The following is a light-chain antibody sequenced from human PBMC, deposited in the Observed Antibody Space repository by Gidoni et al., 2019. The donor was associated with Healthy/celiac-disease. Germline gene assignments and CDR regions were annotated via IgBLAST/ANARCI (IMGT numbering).Light chain of an antibody. CDR3: QQYAGSPLT. CDR1: QSVSNNY. J-gene: IGKJ4*01. V-gene: IGKV3-20*01. CDR2: GAS. Sequence: EIVLTQSPGTLSLSPGERATLSCRASQSVSNNYLTWYQQKPGQAPRLLIYGASSRATGIPDRFSGSGSGTDFTLTISRLEPEDFSVYYCQQYAGSPLTFXGXTKVXIK.